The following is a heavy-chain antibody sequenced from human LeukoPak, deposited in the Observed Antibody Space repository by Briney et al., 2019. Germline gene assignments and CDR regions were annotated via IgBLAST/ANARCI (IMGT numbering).Heavy chain of an antibody. CDR2: INPNSGGT. D-gene: IGHD6-6*01. CDR1: GYTFTGYY. J-gene: IGHJ4*02. V-gene: IGHV1-2*02. Sequence: GASVKVSCTASGYTFTGYYMHWVRQAPGQGLEWMGWINPNSGGTNYAQKFQGRVTMTRDTSISTAYMELSRLRSDDTAVYYCARDLTQSSSSRGYWGQGTLVTVSS. CDR3: ARDLTQSSSSRGY.